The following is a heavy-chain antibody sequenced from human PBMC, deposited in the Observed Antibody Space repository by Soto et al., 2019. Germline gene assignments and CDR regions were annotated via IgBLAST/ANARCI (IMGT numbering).Heavy chain of an antibody. CDR2: IYYSGST. V-gene: IGHV4-59*01. CDR1: GGSTSSYY. Sequence: PAETLSLTCTVCGGSTSSYYWSWIRQPPGKGLEWIGYIYYSGSTNYNPSLKSRVTISVDTSKNQFSLKLSSVTAADTAVYYCARDQVPASVHRWFDPMCQRDRLAFSS. CDR3: ARDQVPASVHRWFDP. J-gene: IGHJ5*02. D-gene: IGHD2-2*01.